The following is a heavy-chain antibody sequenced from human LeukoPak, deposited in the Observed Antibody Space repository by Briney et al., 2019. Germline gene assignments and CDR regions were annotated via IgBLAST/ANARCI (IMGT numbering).Heavy chain of an antibody. V-gene: IGHV4-34*01. D-gene: IGHD6-13*01. CDR1: GGSISSYY. CDR3: ARGIAAVY. Sequence: PSETLSLTCTVSGGSISSYYWSWIRQPPGKGLEWIGEINHSGSTNYNPSLKSRVTISVDTSKNQFSLKLSSVTAADTAVYYCARGIAAVYWGQGTLVTVSS. CDR2: INHSGST. J-gene: IGHJ4*02.